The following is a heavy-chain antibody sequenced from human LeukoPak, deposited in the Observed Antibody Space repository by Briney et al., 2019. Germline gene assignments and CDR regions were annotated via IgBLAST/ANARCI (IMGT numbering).Heavy chain of an antibody. CDR3: AAMTTVLTPYY. J-gene: IGHJ4*02. Sequence: SETLSLTCTVSGGSISSSSYYWGWIRQPPGKGLEWIGSIYYSGRIYYNPSLKSRVSLSVDTSNNQFSLRLSSVTAADTAVYYCAAMTTVLTPYYWGQGTLVTVSS. V-gene: IGHV4-39*01. D-gene: IGHD4-23*01. CDR2: IYYSGRI. CDR1: GGSISSSSYY.